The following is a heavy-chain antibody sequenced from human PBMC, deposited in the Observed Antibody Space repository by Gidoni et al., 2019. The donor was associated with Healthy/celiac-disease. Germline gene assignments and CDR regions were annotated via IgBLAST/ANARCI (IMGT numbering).Heavy chain of an antibody. D-gene: IGHD1-26*01. CDR2: VSGSGCST. V-gene: IGHV3-23*01. CDR3: AKDGGIVGAGHDACDI. J-gene: IGHJ3*02. Sequence: EVQLLESGGGLVQPGGSLRLSCAASGFTFRSYDMSWVRQAPGTGLVWGSAVSGSGCSTYYADSVKGRFTISRDNSKNTLYLQRNSLRAEDTDVYYCAKDGGIVGAGHDACDIWGQGTMVTVSS. CDR1: GFTFRSYD.